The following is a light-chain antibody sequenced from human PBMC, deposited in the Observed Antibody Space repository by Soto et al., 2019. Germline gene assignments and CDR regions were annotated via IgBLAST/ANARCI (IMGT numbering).Light chain of an antibody. V-gene: IGKV3-15*01. Sequence: EIVMTQSPATLSVSPGERVTLSRRASQSVSSDLAWYQQKPGQAPRLLIYGASTRATGIPARFSGSGSGTDFTLAISSLQSEDFAIYYCHQYNNWPPYTFGQGTKVDIK. CDR3: HQYNNWPPYT. CDR1: QSVSSD. CDR2: GAS. J-gene: IGKJ2*01.